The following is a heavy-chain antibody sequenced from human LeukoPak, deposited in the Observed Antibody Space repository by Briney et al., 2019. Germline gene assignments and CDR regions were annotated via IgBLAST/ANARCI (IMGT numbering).Heavy chain of an antibody. CDR1: GGTFSSYA. J-gene: IGHJ4*02. V-gene: IGHV1-69*05. Sequence: ASVKVSCKASGGTFSSYAISWVRQAPGQGLEWMGGIIPIFGTANYAQKLQGRVTMTTDTSTSTAYMELRSLRSDDTAVYYCARAHTITVTTGSEWGQGTLVTVSS. D-gene: IGHD4-17*01. CDR3: ARAHTITVTTGSE. CDR2: IIPIFGTA.